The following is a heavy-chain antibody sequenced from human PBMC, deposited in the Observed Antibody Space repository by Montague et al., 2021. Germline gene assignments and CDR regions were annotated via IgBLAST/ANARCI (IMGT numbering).Heavy chain of an antibody. J-gene: IGHJ4*01. D-gene: IGHD7-27*01. CDR2: MRSSGSP. Sequence: SETLSLTCSVSGGSVNGDDWSWIRQPPGKGLEWIGYMRSSGSPNYSPSFKSRLAISIDRSRNQFSLELSFVTAADTAIYFCGRDYWGSIDYWGHGILVTVSS. V-gene: IGHV4-59*02. CDR3: GRDYWGSIDY. CDR1: GGSVNGDD.